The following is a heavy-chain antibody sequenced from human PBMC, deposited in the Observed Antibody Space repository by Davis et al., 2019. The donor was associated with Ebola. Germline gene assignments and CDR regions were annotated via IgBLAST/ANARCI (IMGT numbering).Heavy chain of an antibody. D-gene: IGHD3-22*01. J-gene: IGHJ5*02. CDR3: AREGHYDSSGYYLGPLGFDP. V-gene: IGHV1-2*02. CDR1: GYTFTSYY. CDR2: INPNSGGT. Sequence: ASVKVSCKASGYTFTSYYMHWVRQAPGQGLEWMGWINPNSGGTNYAQKFQGRVTMTRDTSISTAYMELSRLRSDDTAVYYCAREGHYDSSGYYLGPLGFDPWGQGTLVTVSS.